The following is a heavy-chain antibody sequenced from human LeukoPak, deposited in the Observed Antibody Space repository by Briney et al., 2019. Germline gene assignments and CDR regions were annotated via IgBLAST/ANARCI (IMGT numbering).Heavy chain of an antibody. CDR1: GNSFGDYY. Sequence: PSETLSLTCTVSGNSFGDYYWSWIRQPAGKGLEWIGRIYTSGSTNYNPSLKSRVTISGDTSKNQFSLRLSSVTAADTAVYYCARASYSYDINGWVPFDYWGQGTLVTVSS. D-gene: IGHD3-22*01. V-gene: IGHV4-4*07. J-gene: IGHJ4*02. CDR3: ARASYSYDINGWVPFDY. CDR2: IYTSGST.